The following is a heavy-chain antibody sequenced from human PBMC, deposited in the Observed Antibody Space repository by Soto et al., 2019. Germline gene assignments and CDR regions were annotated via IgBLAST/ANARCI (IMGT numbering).Heavy chain of an antibody. V-gene: IGHV1-69*13. CDR2: IIPIFGTA. CDR3: ARGITGTVTYYYGLDV. Sequence: SVKVSCKASGGTFSSYAISWVRQSPGQGLEWMGGIIPIFGTADYAQKFHGRVTITADESTSTAYMELSSLRSEDTAVYYCARGITGTVTYYYGLDVWGQGTTVTVSS. J-gene: IGHJ6*02. D-gene: IGHD1-20*01. CDR1: GGTFSSYA.